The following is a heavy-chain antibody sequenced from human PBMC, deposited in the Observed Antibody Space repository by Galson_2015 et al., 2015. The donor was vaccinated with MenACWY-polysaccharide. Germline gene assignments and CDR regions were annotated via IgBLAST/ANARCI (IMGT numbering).Heavy chain of an antibody. V-gene: IGHV3-30*02. CDR1: GFNFGDNG. CDR3: ARNPSRLDIAAASH. Sequence: GFNFGDNGLHWVRQAPGKGLEWVALIRNDGRKHYPDAVKGRFTISRDNSKNTLYLQMNSLRPEDTAVYYCARNPSRLDIAAASHWGQGALVSVSS. CDR2: IRNDGRK. D-gene: IGHD6-13*01. J-gene: IGHJ4*02.